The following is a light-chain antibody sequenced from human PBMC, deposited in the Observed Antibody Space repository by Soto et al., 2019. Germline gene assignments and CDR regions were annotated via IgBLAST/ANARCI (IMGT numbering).Light chain of an antibody. Sequence: DIQMTQSPSTLSAPVGDRVTITCRASQSISVWLAWYQQKAGKAPNLLIYKASRLESGVPSRFSGSGSETEFTLTISSLQPDDFATYYCQQYNVYSWTFGQGTKVDNK. V-gene: IGKV1-5*03. J-gene: IGKJ1*01. CDR3: QQYNVYSWT. CDR1: QSISVW. CDR2: KAS.